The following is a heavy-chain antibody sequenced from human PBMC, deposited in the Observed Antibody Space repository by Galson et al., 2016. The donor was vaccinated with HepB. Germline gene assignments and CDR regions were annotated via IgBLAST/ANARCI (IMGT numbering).Heavy chain of an antibody. CDR2: IYSAGGT. D-gene: IGHD6-25*01. J-gene: IGHJ4*02. CDR1: GFTVSDNY. V-gene: IGHV3-53*01. CDR3: ARDTDSGSRADW. Sequence: SLRLSCAASGFTVSDNYMSWVRQAPGKGLEWVSIIYSAGGTYYEDSVKGRFTVSRDDSKNTLYLQMNSLRPEDTAVYYCARDTDSGSRADWWGQGTLVTVSS.